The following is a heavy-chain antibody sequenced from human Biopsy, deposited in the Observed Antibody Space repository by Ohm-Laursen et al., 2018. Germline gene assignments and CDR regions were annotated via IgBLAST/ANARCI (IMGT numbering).Heavy chain of an antibody. CDR2: ISGSGGST. Sequence: SLRLSCAASGFTFSSHDMSWVRQAPGKGLEWVSVISGSGGSTQYADSVKGRFTISRDNSKNTLFLQMKSLRAEDTAIYYCGRRPFFDYWSDYYVDHWGQGALVTVSS. D-gene: IGHD3-3*01. CDR1: GFTFSSHD. CDR3: GRRPFFDYWSDYYVDH. V-gene: IGHV3-23*01. J-gene: IGHJ5*02.